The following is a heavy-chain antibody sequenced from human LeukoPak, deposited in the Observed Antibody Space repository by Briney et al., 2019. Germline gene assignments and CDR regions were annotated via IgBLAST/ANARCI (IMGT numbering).Heavy chain of an antibody. CDR1: GGSCSGYY. CDR2: INHSGST. V-gene: IGHV4-34*01. Sequence: SETLSLTCAVYGGSCSGYYWSWIRQPPGKGLEWIGEINHSGSTNYNPSLKSRVTISVDTSKNQFSLKLSSVTAADTAVYYCARTFRESYYDFWSGYSTLDYWGQGTLVTVSS. D-gene: IGHD3-3*01. CDR3: ARTFRESYYDFWSGYSTLDY. J-gene: IGHJ4*02.